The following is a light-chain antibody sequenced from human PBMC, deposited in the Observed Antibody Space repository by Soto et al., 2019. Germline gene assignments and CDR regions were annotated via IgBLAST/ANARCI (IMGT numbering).Light chain of an antibody. V-gene: IGKV3-20*01. CDR1: HTIGNNF. CDR3: QQYGSSPET. Sequence: VLTQSPGTLSLSPGQRATLSCRASHTIGNNFLAWYQKKPGQAPRLLIYGASIRATGVPERFSGSGSGGDFTLTINRLEPEDSAVYYCQQYGSSPETFGQGTKV. J-gene: IGKJ1*01. CDR2: GAS.